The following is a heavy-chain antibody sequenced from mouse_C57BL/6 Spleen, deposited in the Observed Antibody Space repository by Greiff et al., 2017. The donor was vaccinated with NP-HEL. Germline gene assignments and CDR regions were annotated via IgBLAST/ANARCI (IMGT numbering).Heavy chain of an antibody. CDR2: ISSGGSYT. J-gene: IGHJ4*01. CDR1: GFTFSSYG. Sequence: EVKLVESGGDLVKPGGSLKLSCAASGFTFSSYGMSWVRQTPDKRLEWVATISSGGSYTYYPDSVKGRFTISRDNAKNTLYLQMGSLKSEDTAMYYWARHPDPPPMDYWGQGTSVTVSS. V-gene: IGHV5-6*01. CDR3: ARHPDPPPMDY.